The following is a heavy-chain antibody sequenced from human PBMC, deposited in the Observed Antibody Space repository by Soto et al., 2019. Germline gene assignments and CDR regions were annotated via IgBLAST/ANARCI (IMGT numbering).Heavy chain of an antibody. Sequence: QVQLVQSGAEVKKPGSSVKVSCKASGGTFSSYAISWVRQAPGQGLEWMGGIIPIFGTANYAQKFQGRVTITADKSTSTAYMELSSLISEDTAVYYCACDYVDIVATIMDYWGQGTLVTVSS. J-gene: IGHJ4*02. CDR2: IIPIFGTA. CDR1: GGTFSSYA. D-gene: IGHD5-12*01. CDR3: ACDYVDIVATIMDY. V-gene: IGHV1-69*06.